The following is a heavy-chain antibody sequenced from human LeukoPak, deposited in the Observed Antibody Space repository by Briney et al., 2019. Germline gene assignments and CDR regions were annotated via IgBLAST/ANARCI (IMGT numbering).Heavy chain of an antibody. CDR3: ARALITPTGYFDY. CDR2: IFYSGRT. Sequence: SETLSLTCSVSGGSISSYYWSWIRQPPGKALEYIGYIFYSGRTNYNPSLKSRLTISVDTSKNQFSLKLSSVTAADTAVYYCARALITPTGYFDYWGQGTLVTVSS. CDR1: GGSISSYY. J-gene: IGHJ4*02. D-gene: IGHD3-16*01. V-gene: IGHV4-59*08.